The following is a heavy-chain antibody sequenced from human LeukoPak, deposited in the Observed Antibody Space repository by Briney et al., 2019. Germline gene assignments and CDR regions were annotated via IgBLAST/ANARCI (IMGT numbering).Heavy chain of an antibody. D-gene: IGHD5-24*01. CDR2: ISGSGGST. V-gene: IGHV3-23*01. CDR3: AKPPYGRDVYNYFDY. Sequence: ETLSLTCAVSGGSISSSNWWSWVRQAPGKGLEWVSAISGSGGSTYYADSVKGRFTISRDNSKNTLYLQMNSLRVEDTAVYYCAKPPYGRDVYNYFDYWGQGTPVTVSS. J-gene: IGHJ4*02. CDR1: GGSISSSNW.